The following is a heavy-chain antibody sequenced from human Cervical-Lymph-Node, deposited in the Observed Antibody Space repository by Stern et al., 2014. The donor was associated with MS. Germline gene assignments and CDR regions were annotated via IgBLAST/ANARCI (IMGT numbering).Heavy chain of an antibody. CDR2: IFPGGSDI. V-gene: IGHV5-51*01. J-gene: IGHJ4*02. Sequence: VQLVESGPEVKRPGESLKISCQASGYTFTSYWIGRVRQMPGKGLEWIAIIFPGGSDIRYSPSFQGQVTISADKSSSTAYLQWNTLKASDTAIYYCARQRYFDYWGQGTLVTVSS. CDR3: ARQRYFDY. CDR1: GYTFTSYW.